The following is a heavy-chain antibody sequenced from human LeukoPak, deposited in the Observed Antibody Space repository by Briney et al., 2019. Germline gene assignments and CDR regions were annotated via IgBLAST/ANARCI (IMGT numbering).Heavy chain of an antibody. CDR1: GYTFTGYY. Sequence: GASVKVSCKASGYTFTGYYVHWVRQAPGQGLEWMGWINPNSGGTNYAQKFQGRVTMTRDTSISTAYMELSRLRSDDTAVYYCARGRPARRAGYWFDPWGQGTLVTVSS. J-gene: IGHJ5*02. CDR2: INPNSGGT. D-gene: IGHD6-6*01. CDR3: ARGRPARRAGYWFDP. V-gene: IGHV1-2*02.